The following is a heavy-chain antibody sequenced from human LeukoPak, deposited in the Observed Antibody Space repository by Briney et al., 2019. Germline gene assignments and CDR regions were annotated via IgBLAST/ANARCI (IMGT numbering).Heavy chain of an antibody. CDR1: GYSFSTYW. CDR3: ARRGDYNDY. V-gene: IGHV5-51*01. D-gene: IGHD2-21*01. Sequence: GESLKISCKGSGYSFSTYWIAWVRQTPGKGLEWMGIIYPNDSDTRYSPSFQGQVTISADKSIGITYLQWGSLKASDTAMYYCARRGDYNDYWGQGTLVTVSS. J-gene: IGHJ4*02. CDR2: IYPNDSDT.